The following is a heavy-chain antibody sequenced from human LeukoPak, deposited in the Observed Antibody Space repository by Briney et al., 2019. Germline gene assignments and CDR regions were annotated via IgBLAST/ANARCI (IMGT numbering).Heavy chain of an antibody. Sequence: PGGSLRLSCAASGFTFSSYNMNWVRQAPGKGLEWVSSISSSSSYIYYADSVKGRFTIFRDNAKNSLYLQMNSLRAEDTAVYYCARDGSYDSSGYYSPDAFDIWGQGTMVTVSS. CDR3: ARDGSYDSSGYYSPDAFDI. J-gene: IGHJ3*02. CDR1: GFTFSSYN. D-gene: IGHD3-22*01. V-gene: IGHV3-21*01. CDR2: ISSSSSYI.